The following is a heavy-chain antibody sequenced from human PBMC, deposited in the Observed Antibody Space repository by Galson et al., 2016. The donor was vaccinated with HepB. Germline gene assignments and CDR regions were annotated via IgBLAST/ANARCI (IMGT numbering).Heavy chain of an antibody. CDR1: GYTFSSYY. V-gene: IGHV1-46*01. CDR3: ARDNSRTGDTTMAWWFDP. J-gene: IGHJ5*02. CDR2: INPSGDGT. D-gene: IGHD5-18*01. Sequence: SVKVSCKASGYTFSSYYMHWVRQAPGQGLEWMGIINPSGDGTTYAQNFQARITMTRNTSTSTAYTELSILRSEDTAVYYCARDNSRTGDTTMAWWFDPWGQGTLVTVSS.